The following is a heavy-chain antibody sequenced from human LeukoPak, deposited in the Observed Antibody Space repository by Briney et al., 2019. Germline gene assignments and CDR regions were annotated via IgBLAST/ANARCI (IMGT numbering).Heavy chain of an antibody. CDR3: ARDRSGQLGIWFDP. J-gene: IGHJ5*02. Sequence: PSETLSLTCTVSGGSISSYYWSWIRQPPGKGLEWIGYIYYSGSTNYNPSLKSRVTISVDTSKNQFSLKLSSVTAADTAVYYCARDRSGQLGIWFDPWGQGTLVTVSS. CDR1: GGSISSYY. CDR2: IYYSGST. V-gene: IGHV4-59*01. D-gene: IGHD6-6*01.